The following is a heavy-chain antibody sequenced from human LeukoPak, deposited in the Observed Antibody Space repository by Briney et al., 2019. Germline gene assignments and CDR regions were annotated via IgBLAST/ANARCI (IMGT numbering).Heavy chain of an antibody. D-gene: IGHD3-10*01. CDR1: GGSFSGYY. V-gene: IGHV4-34*01. CDR2: INHSGST. Sequence: SETLSLTCAVYGGSFSGYYWSWIRQPPGKGLEWIGEINHSGSTNYNPSLKSRVTISVDTSKNQFSLKLSSVTAADTAVYYCARGFTMVRGGIGPYGMDVWGQGTTVTVSS. J-gene: IGHJ6*02. CDR3: ARGFTMVRGGIGPYGMDV.